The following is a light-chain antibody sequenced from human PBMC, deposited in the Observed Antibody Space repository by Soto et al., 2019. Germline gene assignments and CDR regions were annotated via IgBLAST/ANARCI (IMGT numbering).Light chain of an antibody. CDR3: QQRSNWPPSIT. V-gene: IGKV3-11*01. J-gene: IGKJ5*01. CDR2: GAS. CDR1: QSVSSN. Sequence: EIVLTQSPGTLSLSPGERATLSCRASQSVSSNLAWYQQRPGQAPRLLIYGASNRATGIPARFSGSGSGTDFTLTISSLEPEDFAVYYCQQRSNWPPSITFGLGTRLEIK.